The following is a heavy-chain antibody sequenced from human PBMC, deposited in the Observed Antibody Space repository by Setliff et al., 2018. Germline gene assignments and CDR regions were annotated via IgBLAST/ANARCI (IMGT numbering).Heavy chain of an antibody. V-gene: IGHV3-9*01. CDR3: ARDRGGTNPWFDP. CDR2: ISWNSGSI. Sequence: PGGSLRLSCAASGFTFDDYAMHWVRQAPGKGLEWVSGISWNSGSIGYADSVKGRFTISGDISTSTLYLHMNSLRAEDTAVYYCARDRGGTNPWFDPWGQGTLVTVSS. CDR1: GFTFDDYA. D-gene: IGHD3-10*01. J-gene: IGHJ5*02.